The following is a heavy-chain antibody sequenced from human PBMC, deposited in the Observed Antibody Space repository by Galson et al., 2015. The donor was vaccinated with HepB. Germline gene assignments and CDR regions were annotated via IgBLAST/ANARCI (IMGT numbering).Heavy chain of an antibody. CDR1: GYTFTSYG. D-gene: IGHD3-10*01. Sequence: SVKVSCKASGYTFTSYGISWVRQAPGQGLEWMGWISAYNGNTNYAQKLQGRVTMTRDTSTSTVYMELSSLRSEDTAVYYCARMDRGADYYYYGMDVWGQGTTVTVSS. V-gene: IGHV1-18*01. CDR3: ARMDRGADYYYYGMDV. J-gene: IGHJ6*02. CDR2: ISAYNGNT.